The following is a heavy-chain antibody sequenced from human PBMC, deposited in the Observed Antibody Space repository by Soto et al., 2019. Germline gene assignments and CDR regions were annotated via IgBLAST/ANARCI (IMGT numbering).Heavy chain of an antibody. J-gene: IGHJ4*02. CDR2: IKSTTDGGTT. CDR1: GFTFSNAW. D-gene: IGHD6-19*01. V-gene: IGHV3-15*01. CDR3: TTGHSSSYWLRDY. Sequence: EVQLVEPGGGLVQPGGSLRLSCAASGFTFSNAWMTWVRPAPGKGLEWVGRIKSTTDGGTTDYAAPVKGGFTISRDDSKDTLYLQMNSLKTEDTAVYYCTTGHSSSYWLRDYWGQGTLVTVSS.